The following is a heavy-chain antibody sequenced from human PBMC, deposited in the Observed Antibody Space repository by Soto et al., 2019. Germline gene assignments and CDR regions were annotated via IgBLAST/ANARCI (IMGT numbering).Heavy chain of an antibody. D-gene: IGHD6-13*01. CDR2: ISGSGDRT. CDR1: GFTFSSYV. V-gene: IGHV3-23*01. J-gene: IGHJ4*02. Sequence: EVQVLESGGTLVQPGGSLRLSCVVSGFTFSSYVMYWVRQAPGKGLEWISAISGSGDRTYYADSVKGRFAISRDNSENTLSLIMNSLRADDTAIYYCAKLGVRIATTGTDYWGQGTLVTVSS. CDR3: AKLGVRIATTGTDY.